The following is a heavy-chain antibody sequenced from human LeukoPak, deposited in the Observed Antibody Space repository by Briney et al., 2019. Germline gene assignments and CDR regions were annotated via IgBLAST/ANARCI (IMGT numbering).Heavy chain of an antibody. Sequence: GESLKISCKGSGYSFTNYWIGWVRQMPGKGLEWMGIIYPGDSDTRYSPSFQGRVTISVDKSISTAYLQWSSLEASDTAMYYCARQYYYGSSANAFDIWGQGTMVTVSS. CDR1: GYSFTNYW. D-gene: IGHD3-22*01. V-gene: IGHV5-51*01. CDR3: ARQYYYGSSANAFDI. CDR2: IYPGDSDT. J-gene: IGHJ3*02.